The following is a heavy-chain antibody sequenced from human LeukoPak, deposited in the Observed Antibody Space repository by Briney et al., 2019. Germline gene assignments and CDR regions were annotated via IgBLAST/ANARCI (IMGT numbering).Heavy chain of an antibody. CDR2: IGTAGDT. CDR3: ARQNTPHGNFDY. J-gene: IGHJ4*02. D-gene: IGHD1-26*01. V-gene: IGHV3-13*01. Sequence: GGSLRLSCAASGFTLSSYAMHWVRQPAGKGLEWVSAIGTAGDTFYPGSVRGRFTISRENAKKSLFLQMNSLRAEDTAVYYCARQNTPHGNFDYWGQGTLVTVSS. CDR1: GFTLSSYA.